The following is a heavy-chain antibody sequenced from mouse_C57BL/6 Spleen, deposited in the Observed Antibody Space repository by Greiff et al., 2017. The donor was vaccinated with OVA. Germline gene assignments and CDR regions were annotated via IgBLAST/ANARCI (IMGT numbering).Heavy chain of an antibody. Sequence: VQLQQSGAELVKPGASVKISCKASGYAFSSYWMNWVKQRPGKGLEWIGQIYPGDGDTNYNGKFKGKATLTADKSSSTAYMQLSSLTSEDSAVYFCARVVTTRGYFDYGGQGTTLTVSA. J-gene: IGHJ2*01. CDR2: IYPGDGDT. CDR3: ARVVTTRGYFDY. D-gene: IGHD2-3*01. V-gene: IGHV1-80*01. CDR1: GYAFSSYW.